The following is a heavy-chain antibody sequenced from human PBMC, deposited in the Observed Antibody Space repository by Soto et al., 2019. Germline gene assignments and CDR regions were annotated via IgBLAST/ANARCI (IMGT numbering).Heavy chain of an antibody. J-gene: IGHJ3*02. CDR1: GFTFSSYA. V-gene: IGHV3-30*04. D-gene: IGHD4-4*01. CDR2: ISYDGSNK. CDR3: ARDRDPRAVTAFDI. Sequence: GGSLRLSCAASGFTFSSYAMHWVRQAPGKGLEWVAVISYDGSNKYYADSVKGRFTISRDNSKNTLYLQMNSLRAEDTAVYYRARDRDPRAVTAFDIWGQGTMVTVSS.